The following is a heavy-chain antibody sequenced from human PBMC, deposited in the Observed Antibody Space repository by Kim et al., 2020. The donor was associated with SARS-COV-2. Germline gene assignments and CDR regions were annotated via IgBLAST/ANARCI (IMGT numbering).Heavy chain of an antibody. CDR1: GYSFTSYW. D-gene: IGHD6-13*01. Sequence: GESLKISCKGSGYSFTSYWISWVRQMPGKGLEWMGRIDPSDSYTNYSPSFQGHVTISAAKSISTAYLQWSSLKASDTAMYYCARLILSSSWYAPNYYYYGMDVWGQGTTVTVSS. V-gene: IGHV5-10-1*01. CDR2: IDPSDSYT. J-gene: IGHJ6*02. CDR3: ARLILSSSWYAPNYYYYGMDV.